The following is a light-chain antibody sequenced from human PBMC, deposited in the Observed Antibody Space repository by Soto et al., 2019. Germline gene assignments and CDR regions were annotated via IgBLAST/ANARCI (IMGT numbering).Light chain of an antibody. CDR3: SSYTSSSTVV. Sequence: QSALTKPDSVSGSPGQSITISCTGTSSDVGGYHYVSWYQQHPGKAPKLMFYDVSNRPSGVSNRFSGSTAGNTASLTISGRQTEDEADYYCSSYTSSSTVVFGGGTKLTVL. V-gene: IGLV2-14*01. J-gene: IGLJ2*01. CDR2: DVS. CDR1: SSDVGGYHY.